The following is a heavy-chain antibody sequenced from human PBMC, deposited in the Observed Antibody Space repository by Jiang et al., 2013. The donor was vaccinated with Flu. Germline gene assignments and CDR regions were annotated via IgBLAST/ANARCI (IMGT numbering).Heavy chain of an antibody. CDR3: ARRVLSGWVDS. D-gene: IGHD6-19*01. CDR1: GYTFTSNY. Sequence: GAEVKKPGASVKISCKTSGYTFTSNYIYWARQAPGQGLEWMGFINPSAGGTTYSQRLQDRLTISRDLSTTTVYMELSSLRSDDTAMYYCARRVLSGWVDSWGQGTLVTVSS. J-gene: IGHJ5*01. V-gene: IGHV1-46*04. CDR2: INPSAGGT.